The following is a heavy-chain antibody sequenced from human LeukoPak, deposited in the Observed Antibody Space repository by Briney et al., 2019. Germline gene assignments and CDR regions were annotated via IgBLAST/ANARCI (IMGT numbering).Heavy chain of an antibody. V-gene: IGHV3-30*18. D-gene: IGHD3-22*01. CDR1: GFTFSSYG. J-gene: IGHJ3*02. CDR2: ISYDGSNK. CDR3: AKTYYYDSSGYSLAFDI. Sequence: TGGSLRLSCAASGFTFSSYGMHWVRQAPGKGLEWVAVISYDGSNKYYADSVKGRFTISRDNSKNTLYLQMNSLRAEDSAVYYCAKTYYYDSSGYSLAFDIWGQGTMVTVSS.